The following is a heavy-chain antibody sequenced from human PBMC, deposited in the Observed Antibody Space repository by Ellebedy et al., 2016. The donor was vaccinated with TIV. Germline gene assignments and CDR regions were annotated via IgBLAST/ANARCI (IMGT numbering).Heavy chain of an antibody. V-gene: IGHV3-23*01. CDR3: AKGSDNPAYNYGRFDY. CDR2: ISGSSLST. CDR1: GLTFSNYA. Sequence: GESLKISXVASGLTFSNYAMNWVRQAPGKGLEWVSTISGSSLSTYYADSVKGRFTISRDNSKNTLYLQMNSLRAEDTAIYYCAKGSDNPAYNYGRFDYWGRGNLVTVSS. J-gene: IGHJ4*02. D-gene: IGHD5-24*01.